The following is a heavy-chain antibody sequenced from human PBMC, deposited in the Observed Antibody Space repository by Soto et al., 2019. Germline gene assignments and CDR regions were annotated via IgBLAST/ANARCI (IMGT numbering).Heavy chain of an antibody. Sequence: QVQLQESGPGLVKPSETLSLSCTVSGGSISSYYWSWFRQSPGKRMEWIGYVHHSWGSSYNPSLLSRVAISLDTAKRQFSLKVTSVTATDTAVYYCARQGFGPLHGLVDVWGQGTTVTVSS. CDR1: GGSISSYY. V-gene: IGHV4-59*08. J-gene: IGHJ6*02. CDR3: ARQGFGPLHGLVDV. D-gene: IGHD3-10*01. CDR2: VHHSWGS.